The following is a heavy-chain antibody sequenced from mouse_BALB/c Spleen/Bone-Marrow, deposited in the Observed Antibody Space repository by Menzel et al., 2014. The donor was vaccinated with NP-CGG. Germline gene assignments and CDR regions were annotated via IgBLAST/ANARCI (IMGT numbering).Heavy chain of an antibody. CDR2: ISYSANT. D-gene: IGHD1-2*01. Sequence: EVQLVESGPGLVKPSQSLSLTCTVTGYSITSDYAWNWIRQFPGNKLEWMGYISYSANTNYNPSLKSRISITRDTSKNQFFLQLNSVTAEDTATYYCTRGTTAGFAYWGLGTLVTVSA. CDR3: TRGTTAGFAY. V-gene: IGHV3-2*02. J-gene: IGHJ3*01. CDR1: GYSITSDYA.